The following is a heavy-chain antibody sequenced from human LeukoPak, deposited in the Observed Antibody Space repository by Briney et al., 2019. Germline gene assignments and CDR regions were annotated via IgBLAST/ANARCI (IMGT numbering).Heavy chain of an antibody. V-gene: IGHV1-46*01. J-gene: IGHJ4*02. CDR2: INPRGDST. CDR1: GYTLGNYY. D-gene: IGHD6-13*01. Sequence: ASVKVSCKASGYTLGNYYMHWVRQAPGQGLEWMGIINPRGDSTTYAQKFQGRVTMTKDTSTSTAYMDLSSLISEDTAVYYCAREHSSSCLDNWGPGTLVTVSS. CDR3: AREHSSSCLDN.